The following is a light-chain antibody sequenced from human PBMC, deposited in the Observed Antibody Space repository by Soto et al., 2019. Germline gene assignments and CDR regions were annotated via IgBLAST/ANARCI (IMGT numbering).Light chain of an antibody. J-gene: IGKJ5*01. CDR2: AAS. CDR3: QQSYRAPT. V-gene: IGKV1-39*01. CDR1: QSISNY. Sequence: GDRVAITCRASQSISNYLSWYQQKPGKAPNLLIYAASSLQSGVPSRFSATGVGTTFTLTISSLQPEDFATYYCQQSYRAPTFGQGTRLEI.